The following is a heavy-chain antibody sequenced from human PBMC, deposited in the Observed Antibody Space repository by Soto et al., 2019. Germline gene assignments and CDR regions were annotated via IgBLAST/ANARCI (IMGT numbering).Heavy chain of an antibody. V-gene: IGHV3-13*01. D-gene: IGHD6-19*01. CDR2: ISVSGGT. CDR3: ARERDPYSRDWQDFDV. J-gene: IGHJ4*02. Sequence: EVQLVESGGGLVQPGGSLRLSCAASGFTFSSYDMHWVRQAPGKGLEWVSAISVSGGTYYSVSVKGRFTISRENAMSSLFLQMNSLRAEDTAVYYCARERDPYSRDWQDFDVWGQGTLVTVSS. CDR1: GFTFSSYD.